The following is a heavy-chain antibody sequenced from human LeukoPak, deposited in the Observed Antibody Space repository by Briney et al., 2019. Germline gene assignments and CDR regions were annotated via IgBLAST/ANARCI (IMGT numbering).Heavy chain of an antibody. Sequence: GGSLRLSCAASGFTFSSYEMNWVRQAPGKGLEWVSYISSSSTIYYADSVKGRFTISRDNAKNSLYLQMNSLRAEDTAVYYCARDLPKYYYDSSGYYWGQGTLVTVSS. CDR2: ISSSSTI. J-gene: IGHJ4*02. CDR3: ARDLPKYYYDSSGYY. D-gene: IGHD3-22*01. V-gene: IGHV3-48*03. CDR1: GFTFSSYE.